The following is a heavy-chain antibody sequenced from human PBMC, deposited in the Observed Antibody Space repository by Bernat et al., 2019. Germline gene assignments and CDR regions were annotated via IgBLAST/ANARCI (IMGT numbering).Heavy chain of an antibody. CDR3: ARRTAEVGATLVSAVGRGYWYFDL. CDR2: IYNSGST. Sequence: QVQLQESGPGLVKPSETLSLTCTVSGGSISVYYWSWIRQPPGKGLEWIGYIYNSGSTNYNPSLKSRVTISVGTSKNQFSLKLNSVTTADTAVYYCARRTAEVGATLVSAVGRGYWYFDLWGRGTLVTVSS. J-gene: IGHJ2*01. D-gene: IGHD1-26*01. V-gene: IGHV4-59*01. CDR1: GGSISVYY.